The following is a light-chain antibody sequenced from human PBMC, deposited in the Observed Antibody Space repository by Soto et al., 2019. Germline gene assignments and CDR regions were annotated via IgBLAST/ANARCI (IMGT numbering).Light chain of an antibody. CDR1: QSVSSY. J-gene: IGKJ3*01. Sequence: EIVLTQSPATLSLSPGERATLSCRASQSVSSYLAWYQQKPGQAPRLLIYDASNRAIGIPARFSGSGSGTDFTLTISSLEPEDFAVYYCQQRSNWPRGVTFGPGTKVDIK. CDR2: DAS. CDR3: QQRSNWPRGVT. V-gene: IGKV3-11*01.